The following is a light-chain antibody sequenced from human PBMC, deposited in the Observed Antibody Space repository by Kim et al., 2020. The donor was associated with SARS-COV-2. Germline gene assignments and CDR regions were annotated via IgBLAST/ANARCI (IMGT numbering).Light chain of an antibody. CDR1: QSVSRNY. Sequence: EIVLTQSPVTLSLSPGERATLSCRASQSVSRNYLAWHQQRPGQAPRLLIYDASTRATGIPDRFSGSGSGTDFTLTISRLEPEDFAVYYCQQYGGSPFSFGPWTKVDLK. V-gene: IGKV3-20*01. CDR2: DAS. J-gene: IGKJ3*01. CDR3: QQYGGSPFS.